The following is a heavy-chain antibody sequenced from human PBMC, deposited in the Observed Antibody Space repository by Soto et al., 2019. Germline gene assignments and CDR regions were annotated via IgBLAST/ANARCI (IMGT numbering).Heavy chain of an antibody. CDR3: ARLSIAAAGMVSYFDY. CDR2: TYYRSKWYN. D-gene: IGHD6-13*01. Sequence: SQTLSLTCAISGDSVSSNSAAWNWIRQSPSRGLEWLGRTYYRSKWYNDYAVSVKSRITINPDTSKNQFSLQLNSVTPEDTAVYYCARLSIAAAGMVSYFDYWGQGTLVTVSS. CDR1: GDSVSSNSAA. J-gene: IGHJ4*02. V-gene: IGHV6-1*01.